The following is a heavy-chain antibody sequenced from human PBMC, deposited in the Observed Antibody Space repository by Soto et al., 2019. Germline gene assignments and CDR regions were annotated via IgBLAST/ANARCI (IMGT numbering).Heavy chain of an antibody. J-gene: IGHJ4*02. CDR2: IDYTGNT. V-gene: IGHV4-39*01. CDR1: GGSISGSSYY. CDR3: ARINKGYGTDS. Sequence: QLQLQESGPGLVKPSETLSLTCTVSGGSISGSSYYWGCIRQPPGKGLEWIASIDYTGNTFYNPSLTSRVTISVDTSKNQFSLKVTSVTAADTAVYYCARINKGYGTDSWGQGTLVTVSS. D-gene: IGHD5-18*01.